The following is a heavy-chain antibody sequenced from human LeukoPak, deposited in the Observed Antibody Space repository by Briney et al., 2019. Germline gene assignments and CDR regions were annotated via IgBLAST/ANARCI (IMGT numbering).Heavy chain of an antibody. CDR2: IIYSGGAT. Sequence: GGSLRLSCAASGFTFSRSAMTWVRQGPGTGLEFVASIIYSGGATYYADSVKGRFTISRDNSKNTLYLQMNSLRAEDTAVYYCAKDHSYCGGDCYSSFFDYWGQGTLVTVSS. J-gene: IGHJ4*02. V-gene: IGHV3-23*01. CDR3: AKDHSYCGGDCYSSFFDY. CDR1: GFTFSRSA. D-gene: IGHD2-21*02.